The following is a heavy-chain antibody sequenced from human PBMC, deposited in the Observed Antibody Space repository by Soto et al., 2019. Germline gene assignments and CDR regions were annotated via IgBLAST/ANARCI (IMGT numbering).Heavy chain of an antibody. D-gene: IGHD6-19*01. V-gene: IGHV3-66*01. Sequence: GGSLRLSCAASGFTVSSNYMSWVRQAPGKGLEWVSVIYSGGSTYYADSVKGRFTISRDNSKNTLYLQMNSLRAEDTAVYYCARNSPWLGELDYWGQGTLVTVSS. CDR1: GFTVSSNY. J-gene: IGHJ4*02. CDR2: IYSGGST. CDR3: ARNSPWLGELDY.